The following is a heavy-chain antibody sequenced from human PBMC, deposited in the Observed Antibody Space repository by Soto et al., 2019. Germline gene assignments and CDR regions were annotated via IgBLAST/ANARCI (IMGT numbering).Heavy chain of an antibody. CDR2: ISAYNGNT. Sequence: QVQLVQSGAEVKKPGASVKVSCKASGYTFTSYGISWVRQAPGQGLEWMGWISAYNGNTNYAQKIQSRLTMTTDTSTTTAYMELGGLRPDDTGVYYRAGNVVYRPTDYWGQPPLVTVAS. V-gene: IGHV1-18*01. D-gene: IGHD2-8*01. CDR1: GYTFTSYG. CDR3: AGNVVYRPTDY. J-gene: IGHJ4*02.